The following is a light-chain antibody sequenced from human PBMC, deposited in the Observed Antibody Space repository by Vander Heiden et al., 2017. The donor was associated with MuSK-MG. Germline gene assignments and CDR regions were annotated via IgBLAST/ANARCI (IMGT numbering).Light chain of an antibody. CDR2: ATS. CDR3: QHASSFPFT. Sequence: IQMTQSPSSVSASIGDTVNITCRASQGVPCWVAWYQQKPGKPPKVLIYATSSLQSGVPSRFSGEGSGTDFTLTIQSLQPEDSATYYCQHASSFPFTFGQGTQVEIK. V-gene: IGKV1-12*01. CDR1: QGVPCW. J-gene: IGKJ5*01.